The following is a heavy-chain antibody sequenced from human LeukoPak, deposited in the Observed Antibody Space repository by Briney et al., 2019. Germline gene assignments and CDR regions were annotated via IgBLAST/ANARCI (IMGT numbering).Heavy chain of an antibody. J-gene: IGHJ4*02. V-gene: IGHV3-66*01. CDR2: IYSGGST. CDR1: GFTVSSNY. Sequence: GGSLRLSGAASGFTVSSNYMSWVRQAPGKGLEWVSVIYSGGSTYYADSVKGRFTISRDNSKNMLYLQMNSLRAEDTAVYYCARDNGSGWYYFDYWGQGTLVTVSS. CDR3: ARDNGSGWYYFDY. D-gene: IGHD6-19*01.